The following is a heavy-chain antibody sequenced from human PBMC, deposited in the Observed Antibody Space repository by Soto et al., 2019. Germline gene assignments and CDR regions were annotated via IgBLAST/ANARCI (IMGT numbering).Heavy chain of an antibody. CDR2: IYGHGATT. J-gene: IGHJ4*02. V-gene: IGHV3-23*01. CDR1: GFTFSNYA. Sequence: GGSLRLSCAASGFTFSNYAMSWVRQAPGKGLEWVSTIYGHGATTYYADSVKGHFTISRDNSKNTLYLQMNNLRAEDTAVYYYAKDFPHGGEAIAFFDYWGQGTLVTVSS. CDR3: AKDFPHGGEAIAFFDY. D-gene: IGHD2-21*01.